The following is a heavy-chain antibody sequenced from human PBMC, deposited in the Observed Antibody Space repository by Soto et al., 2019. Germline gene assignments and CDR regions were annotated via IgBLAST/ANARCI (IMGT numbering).Heavy chain of an antibody. J-gene: IGHJ4*02. CDR1: GFTFSDYY. V-gene: IGHV3-11*05. CDR3: ARDSVYYGDYELNYFDY. CDR2: ISSTSYT. D-gene: IGHD4-17*01. Sequence: QVPLVESGGGLVQPGGSLRLSCAASGFTFSDYYMSWIRQAPGKGLEWVSYISSTSYTNYADSVKGRFTISRDNAKNSLYLQMNSLRAEDTAVYYCARDSVYYGDYELNYFDYWGQGTLVTVSS.